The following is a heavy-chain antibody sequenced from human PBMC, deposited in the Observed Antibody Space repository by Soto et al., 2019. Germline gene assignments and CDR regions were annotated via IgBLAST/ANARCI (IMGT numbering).Heavy chain of an antibody. CDR1: GGSFSGYY. CDR2: INHSGST. Sequence: ASETLSLTCAVYGGSFSGYYWSWIRQPPGKGLEWIGEINHSGSTNYNPSLKSRVTISVDTSKNQFSLKLSSVTAADTAVYYCARGRRDIVVVVAATRDYYFDYWGQGTLVTVSS. J-gene: IGHJ4*02. CDR3: ARGRRDIVVVVAATRDYYFDY. V-gene: IGHV4-34*01. D-gene: IGHD2-15*01.